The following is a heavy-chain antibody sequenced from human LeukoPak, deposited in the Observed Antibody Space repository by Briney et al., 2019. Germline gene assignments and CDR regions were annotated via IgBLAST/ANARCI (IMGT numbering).Heavy chain of an antibody. J-gene: IGHJ4*02. CDR1: GGSISSSSYY. D-gene: IGHD5-24*01. CDR2: IYYSGST. Sequence: PSETLSLTCTVSGGSISSSSYYWGWIRQPPGKGLEWIGSIYYSGSTYYTPSLKSRVTISVDTSKNQFSLKLSSVTAADTAVYYCARRKRDGYNWYFDYWGQGTLVTVSS. V-gene: IGHV4-39*01. CDR3: ARRKRDGYNWYFDY.